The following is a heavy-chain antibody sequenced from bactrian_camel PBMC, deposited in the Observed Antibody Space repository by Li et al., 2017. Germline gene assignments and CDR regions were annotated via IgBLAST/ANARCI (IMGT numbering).Heavy chain of an antibody. CDR1: GDTTTAYH. V-gene: IGHV3S10*01. Sequence: VQLVESGGGSVEAGGSLSLSCAASGDTTTAYHMGWYRQAPGDGCEAVSRLASDGTTYYTNSVKGRFTISRDNARNTLYLQLNSLKPEDMAMYYCARDVYDFGREYDYWGQGTQVTVS. CDR3: ARDVYDFGREYDY. J-gene: IGHJ4*01. D-gene: IGHD1*01. CDR2: LASDGTT.